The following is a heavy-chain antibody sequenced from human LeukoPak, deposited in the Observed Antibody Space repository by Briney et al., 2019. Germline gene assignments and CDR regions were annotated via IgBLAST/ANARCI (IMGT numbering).Heavy chain of an antibody. CDR3: ARQGYTASYYFLDF. D-gene: IGHD1-26*01. Sequence: SETLSLTCDVSGGSIRGYYWGWVRQPAGKGLEWIGRIYTIGTTNFNPSLKSRLTMSVDTSKNQFSLKLTSVTAADTAVYFCARQGYTASYYFLDFWSQGTLVTVSS. J-gene: IGHJ4*02. V-gene: IGHV4-4*07. CDR2: IYTIGTT. CDR1: GGSIRGYY.